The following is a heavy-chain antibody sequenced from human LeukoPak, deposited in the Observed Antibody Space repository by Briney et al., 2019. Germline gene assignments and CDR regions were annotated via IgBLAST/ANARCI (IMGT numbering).Heavy chain of an antibody. CDR1: GFTFSSYS. D-gene: IGHD3-9*01. Sequence: GGSLRLSCAASGFTFSSYSMNWVRQAPGKGLEWVSAISGSGGSTYYADSVKGRFTISRDNSKNTLYLQMNSLRAEDTAVYYCAKLVHDILTGYIRYFDYWGQGTLVTVSS. CDR2: ISGSGGST. J-gene: IGHJ4*02. V-gene: IGHV3-23*01. CDR3: AKLVHDILTGYIRYFDY.